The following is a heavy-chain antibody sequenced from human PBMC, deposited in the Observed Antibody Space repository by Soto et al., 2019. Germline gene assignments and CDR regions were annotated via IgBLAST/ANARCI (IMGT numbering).Heavy chain of an antibody. CDR3: ARDAAFLNYYDSSGYFVDY. J-gene: IGHJ4*02. Sequence: GGSLRLSCAASGFTFSSYWMHWVRQAPGKGLVWVSRINSDGSSTSYADSVKGRFTISRDNAKNTLYLQMNSLRAEDTAVYYCARDAAFLNYYDSSGYFVDYWGQGTLVTVSS. CDR1: GFTFSSYW. V-gene: IGHV3-74*01. D-gene: IGHD3-22*01. CDR2: INSDGSST.